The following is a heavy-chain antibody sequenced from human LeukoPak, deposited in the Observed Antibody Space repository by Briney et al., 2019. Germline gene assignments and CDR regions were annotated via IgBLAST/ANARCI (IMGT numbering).Heavy chain of an antibody. CDR1: GFTFSSYW. J-gene: IGHJ4*02. CDR2: IHSDGSSI. Sequence: GGSLRLSCAASGFTFSSYWMHWVRQAPGKGLVWVSRIHSDGSSISYADSVKGRFTMSRDNAKNTLYLQMNSLRAEDTAVYYCSRGRITAGAYYGYWGQRALVTGSS. D-gene: IGHD6-13*01. V-gene: IGHV3-74*01. CDR3: SRGRITAGAYYGY.